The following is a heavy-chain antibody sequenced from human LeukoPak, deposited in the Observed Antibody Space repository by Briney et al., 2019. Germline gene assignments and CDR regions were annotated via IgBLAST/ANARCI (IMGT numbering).Heavy chain of an antibody. J-gene: IGHJ4*02. CDR1: GFTYSHYG. CDR3: AREGQYCSSSACQFDY. Sequence: PGRSLRLSCAASGFTYSHYGMHWVRQAPGKGLEWVAVIWSDGTGKYYSDAVKGRFTISRDNSKNTVYLQMSSLRVEDTAIYYCAREGQYCSSSACQFDYWGQGTLVTVSS. CDR2: IWSDGTGK. D-gene: IGHD2-2*01. V-gene: IGHV3-33*08.